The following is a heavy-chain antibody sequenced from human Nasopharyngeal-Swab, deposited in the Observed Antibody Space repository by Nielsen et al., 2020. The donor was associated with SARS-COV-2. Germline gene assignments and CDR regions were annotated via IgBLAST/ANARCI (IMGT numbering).Heavy chain of an antibody. CDR3: ARDKDYGSGSYLGGY. J-gene: IGHJ4*02. Sequence: SVKVSCKASGYTFTSYDINWVRQAPGQGLEWMGGIIPIFGTANYAQKFQGRVTITADESTSTAYMELSSLRSEDTAVYYCARDKDYGSGSYLGGYWGQGTLVTVSS. D-gene: IGHD3-10*01. CDR2: IIPIFGTA. V-gene: IGHV1-69*13. CDR1: GYTFTSYD.